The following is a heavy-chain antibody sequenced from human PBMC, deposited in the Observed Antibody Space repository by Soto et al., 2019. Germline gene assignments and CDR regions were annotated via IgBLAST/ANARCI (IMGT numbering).Heavy chain of an antibody. Sequence: VQLVESGGGVVQPGRSLRLSCAASGFTFRSYTMNWVRQAPGKGLEWVSAIRGFSPYTFYADSLKGRFTISRDNAKNSLYLQMNSLRAEDTAVYYCARDRGYDAHDYYYNAMDVWGQGTTVTVSS. J-gene: IGHJ6*02. CDR3: ARDRGYDAHDYYYNAMDV. V-gene: IGHV3-21*01. D-gene: IGHD2-15*01. CDR1: GFTFRSYT. CDR2: IRGFSPYT.